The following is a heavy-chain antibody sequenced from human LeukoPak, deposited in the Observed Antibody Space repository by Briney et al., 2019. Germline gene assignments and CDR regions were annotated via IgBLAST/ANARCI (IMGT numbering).Heavy chain of an antibody. CDR2: IYYSGST. V-gene: IGHV4-30-4*01. D-gene: IGHD3-9*01. J-gene: IGHJ4*02. CDR1: GGSISSGDYY. Sequence: PSETLSLTCTVSGGSISSGDYYWSWIRQPPGKGLEWIGYIYYSGSTYYNPSLKSRVTISVDTSKNQFSLKLSSVTAADTAVYYCARHEASDDILTGPNHIDYWGQGTLVTVSS. CDR3: ARHEASDDILTGPNHIDY.